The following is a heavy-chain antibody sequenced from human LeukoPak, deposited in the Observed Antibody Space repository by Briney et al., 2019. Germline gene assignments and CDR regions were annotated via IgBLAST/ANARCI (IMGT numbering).Heavy chain of an antibody. Sequence: PGGSLRLSCAASGFTFSSYAMSWVRQAPGKGLEWVSAISGSGGSTYYADSVKGRFTISRDNSKNTLYLQMNSLRAEDTAVYYCARDHTYYYDSSESAFDIWGQGTMVTVSS. D-gene: IGHD3-22*01. V-gene: IGHV3-23*01. CDR1: GFTFSSYA. J-gene: IGHJ3*02. CDR3: ARDHTYYYDSSESAFDI. CDR2: ISGSGGST.